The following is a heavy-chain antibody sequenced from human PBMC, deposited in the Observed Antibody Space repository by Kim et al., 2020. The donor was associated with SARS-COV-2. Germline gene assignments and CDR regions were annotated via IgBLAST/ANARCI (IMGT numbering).Heavy chain of an antibody. Sequence: SETLSLTCTVSGGSISSGGYYWSWLRQHPGKGLVWIGYIYYSGSTYYNLSLKSRVTISVDTSKNQLSLKLSSVTAADTAVYYCARDPLKHPVPLGYYYYYRMDVWGQRTTVTVSS. CDR3: ARDPLKHPVPLGYYYYYRMDV. V-gene: IGHV4-31*03. CDR1: GGSISSGGYY. CDR2: IYYSGST. J-gene: IGHJ6*02.